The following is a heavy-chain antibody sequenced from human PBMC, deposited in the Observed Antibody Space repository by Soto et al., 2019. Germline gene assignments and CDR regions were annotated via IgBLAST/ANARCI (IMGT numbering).Heavy chain of an antibody. D-gene: IGHD6-19*01. V-gene: IGHV3-30*18. CDR3: AKDRGWSSADLEY. CDR1: GFNFSSFG. J-gene: IGHJ4*02. CDR2: MSYDGSSK. Sequence: QVQLVESGGGVVQPGSSLRLSCAASGFNFSSFGMLWVRQAPGKGLEWVALMSYDGSSKYYQDSLKGRFTISRDKSKNTLYLQMSSLRVEATAVYYCAKDRGWSSADLEYWGQGTLVTVSS.